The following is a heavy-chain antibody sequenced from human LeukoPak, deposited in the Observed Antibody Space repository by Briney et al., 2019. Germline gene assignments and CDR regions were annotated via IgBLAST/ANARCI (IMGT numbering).Heavy chain of an antibody. J-gene: IGHJ6*03. D-gene: IGHD1-26*01. V-gene: IGHV3-48*04. Sequence: GGSLRLSCAASGSTFSSHTMNWVRQAPGKGLEWISYISNTGSVIYYADSVKGRFTISRDNAKNSLYLQMNSLRAEDTAVYYCAKAARELQPSRSYMDVWGKGTTVTVSS. CDR3: AKAARELQPSRSYMDV. CDR2: ISNTGSVI. CDR1: GSTFSSHT.